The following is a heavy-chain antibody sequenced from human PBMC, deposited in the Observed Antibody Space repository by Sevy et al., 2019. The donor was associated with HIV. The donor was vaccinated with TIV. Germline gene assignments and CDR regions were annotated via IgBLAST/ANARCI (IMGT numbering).Heavy chain of an antibody. CDR2: INHSGST. V-gene: IGHV4-34*01. D-gene: IGHD3-16*01. J-gene: IGHJ5*02. CDR1: GGSFSGYY. Sequence: SETLSLTCAVYGGSFSGYYWSWIRQPPGKGLEWIGEINHSGSTNYNPSLKSRVTISVDTSKNQCSLKLSSVTAADTGVYYCARGSLSEGYVGVWFDPWVLGTLVTVSS. CDR3: ARGSLSEGYVGVWFDP.